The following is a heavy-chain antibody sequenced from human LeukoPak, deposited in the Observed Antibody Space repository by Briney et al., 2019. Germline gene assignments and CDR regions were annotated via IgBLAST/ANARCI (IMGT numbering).Heavy chain of an antibody. CDR1: GFTFDNYA. CDR3: ATADGWLQSTVDY. V-gene: IGHV3-30-3*01. CDR2: ISYDGSTK. J-gene: IGHJ4*02. Sequence: GGSLRLSCAASGFTFDNYAMHWVRQAPGKGLEWFSGISYDGSTKNYADSVKGRFTISRDNSKNTLYLQMNSLTAEDTGIYYCATADGWLQSTVDYWGQGTLVTVSS. D-gene: IGHD5-24*01.